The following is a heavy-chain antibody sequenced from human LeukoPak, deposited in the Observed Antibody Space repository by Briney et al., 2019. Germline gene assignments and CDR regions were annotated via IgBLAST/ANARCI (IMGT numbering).Heavy chain of an antibody. V-gene: IGHV1-8*03. J-gene: IGHJ5*02. CDR1: GYTFTSYD. CDR2: MNPNSGNT. D-gene: IGHD2-15*01. CDR3: ARVMRVVVAATRRGYWFDP. Sequence: GASVKVSCKASGYTFTSYDINWVRQATGQGLEWMGWMNPNSGNTGYAQKFQGRVTITRNTSIGTAYMELSSLGSEDTAVYYCARVMRVVVAATRRGYWFDPWGQGTLVTVSS.